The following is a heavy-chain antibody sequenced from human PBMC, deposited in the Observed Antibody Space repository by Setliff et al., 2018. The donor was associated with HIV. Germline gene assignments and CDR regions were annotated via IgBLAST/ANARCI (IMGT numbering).Heavy chain of an antibody. CDR3: ARHDGLRSVHGAFDI. Sequence: GASVKVSCKASGGTFSSYAISWVRQAPGQGLEWMGGIIPIFGTANYAQKLQGRVTMTTETSTSTAYMELRSLRTDDTAVYYCARHDGLRSVHGAFDIWGQGTMVTVSS. D-gene: IGHD4-17*01. V-gene: IGHV1-69*05. CDR1: GGTFSSYA. CDR2: IIPIFGTA. J-gene: IGHJ3*02.